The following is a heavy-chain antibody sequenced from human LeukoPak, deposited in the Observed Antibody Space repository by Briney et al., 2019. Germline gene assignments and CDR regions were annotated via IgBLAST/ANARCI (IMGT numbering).Heavy chain of an antibody. V-gene: IGHV3-7*04. CDR3: ARARFGELFVN. Sequence: GGPLRLSCAASGFTFSSHWMSWVRQAPGKGLEWVANIKQDGSEQYYVDPVKGRFTISRDNAKNSLYLQMNSLTAEGTAVYYCARARFGELFVNWGQGTLVTVSS. J-gene: IGHJ4*02. D-gene: IGHD3-10*01. CDR1: GFTFSSHW. CDR2: IKQDGSEQ.